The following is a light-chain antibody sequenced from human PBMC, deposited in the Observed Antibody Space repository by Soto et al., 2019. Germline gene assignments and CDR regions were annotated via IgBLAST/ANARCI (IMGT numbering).Light chain of an antibody. CDR1: RRDVGGYNY. CDR2: DVS. J-gene: IGLJ1*01. V-gene: IGLV2-14*01. CDR3: SSYTSSSTLEGV. Sequence: SVLTQPAPLSGSPGQWITISCTGTRRDVGGYNYVSWYQQHPGKAPKLMIYDVSNRPSGVSNRFSGSKSGNTASLTISGLQAEDEADYYCSSYTSSSTLEGVFGTGTKVTVL.